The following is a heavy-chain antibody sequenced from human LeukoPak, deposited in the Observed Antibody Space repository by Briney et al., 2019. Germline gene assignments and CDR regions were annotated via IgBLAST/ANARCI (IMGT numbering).Heavy chain of an antibody. V-gene: IGHV4-31*03. Sequence: SETLSLTCTVSGVSISSGGYYRSWIRQHPGKGLEWIGYIYYSGSTYYNPSLKSRVTISVDTSKNQFSLKLSSVTAADTAVYYCARVEPEDYYGMDVWGQGTTVTVSS. CDR2: IYYSGST. J-gene: IGHJ6*02. CDR3: ARVEPEDYYGMDV. D-gene: IGHD1-26*01. CDR1: GVSISSGGYY.